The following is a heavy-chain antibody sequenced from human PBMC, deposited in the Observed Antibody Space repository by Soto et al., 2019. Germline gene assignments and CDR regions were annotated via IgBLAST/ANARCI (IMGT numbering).Heavy chain of an antibody. V-gene: IGHV1-46*03. Sequence: QVQLVQSGAEVKKPGASVKVSCKASGYTFTSYYMHWVRQAPGQGLEWMGIINPSGGSTSYAQKFQGRVTMTRDTSTSTVYVELSSRRSEDTAVYYCARVFCSGGSCYSVDYWGQGTLVTVSS. CDR3: ARVFCSGGSCYSVDY. CDR2: INPSGGST. CDR1: GYTFTSYY. D-gene: IGHD2-15*01. J-gene: IGHJ4*02.